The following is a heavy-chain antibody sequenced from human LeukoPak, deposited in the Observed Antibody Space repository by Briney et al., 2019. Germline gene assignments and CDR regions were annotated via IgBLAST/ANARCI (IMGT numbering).Heavy chain of an antibody. D-gene: IGHD6-6*01. Sequence: SETLSLTCTVSGGSISSSSYYWGWIRQPPGKGLEWIGSIYHSGSTYYNPSLKSRVTISVDTSKNQFSLKLSSVTAADTAVYYCAKYSSSGNYYYYMDVWGKGTTVTVSS. CDR3: AKYSSSGNYYYYMDV. V-gene: IGHV4-39*07. CDR1: GGSISSSSYY. J-gene: IGHJ6*03. CDR2: IYHSGST.